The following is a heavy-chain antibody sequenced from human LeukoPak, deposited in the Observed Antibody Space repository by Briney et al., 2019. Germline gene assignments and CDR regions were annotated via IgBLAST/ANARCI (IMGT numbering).Heavy chain of an antibody. Sequence: ASVKVSCKSSVYTFNRHGIAWVRQAPGQGLEWMGWISCYNGDTNYAQKVQGRVTMTTDTSTSTAYMELRSLTSDDTAVYYCARDPSNSGGWNPYFDYWGQGALVTVSS. D-gene: IGHD6-19*01. CDR1: VYTFNRHG. CDR2: ISCYNGDT. CDR3: ARDPSNSGGWNPYFDY. J-gene: IGHJ4*02. V-gene: IGHV1-18*01.